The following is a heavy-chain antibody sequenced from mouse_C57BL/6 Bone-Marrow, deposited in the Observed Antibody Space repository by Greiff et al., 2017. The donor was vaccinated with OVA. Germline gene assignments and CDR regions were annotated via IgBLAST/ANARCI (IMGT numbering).Heavy chain of an antibody. V-gene: IGHV1-19*01. Sequence: VQLQQSGPVLVKPGASVKMSCKASGYTFTDYYMNWVKQSHGKSLEWIGVINPYNGGTSYNQKFKGKATLTVDKSSSTAYMELNSLTSEDSAVYYCARGLLRNWFAYWGQGTLVTVSA. CDR1: GYTFTDYY. CDR3: ARGLLRNWFAY. CDR2: INPYNGGT. D-gene: IGHD1-1*01. J-gene: IGHJ3*01.